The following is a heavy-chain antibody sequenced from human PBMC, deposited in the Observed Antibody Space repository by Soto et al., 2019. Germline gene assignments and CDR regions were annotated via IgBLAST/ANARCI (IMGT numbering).Heavy chain of an antibody. CDR2: IIPIFGTA. V-gene: IGHV1-69*01. D-gene: IGHD2-21*02. Sequence: QVQLVQSGAEVKKPGSSVKVSCKASGGTFSSYAISWVRQAPGQGLEWMGGIIPIFGTANYAQKFQGRVTINADESKSTAYMELSSLRSEDTAVYYCARGNGGAYCGRACYSGHYFDYWGQGTLVTVSS. CDR3: ARGNGGAYCGRACYSGHYFDY. J-gene: IGHJ4*02. CDR1: GGTFSSYA.